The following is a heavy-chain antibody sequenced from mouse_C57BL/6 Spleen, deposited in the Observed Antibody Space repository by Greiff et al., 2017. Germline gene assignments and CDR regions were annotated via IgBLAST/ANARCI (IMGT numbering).Heavy chain of an antibody. CDR2: INPSNGGT. CDR1: GYTFTSYW. V-gene: IGHV1-53*01. CDR3: AREDYDYDAVDY. J-gene: IGHJ2*01. Sequence: QVQLQQPGTELVKPGASVKLSCKASGYTFTSYWMHWVKQRPGQGLEWIGNINPSNGGTNYNEKFKSKATLTVDKSSSAAYMQLSSLTSEDSAVYYCAREDYDYDAVDYWGQGTTLTVSS. D-gene: IGHD2-4*01.